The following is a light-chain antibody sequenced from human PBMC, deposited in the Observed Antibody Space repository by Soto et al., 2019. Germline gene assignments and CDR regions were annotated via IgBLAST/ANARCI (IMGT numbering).Light chain of an antibody. V-gene: IGKV1-39*01. CDR3: QQSYITPYT. J-gene: IGKJ2*01. CDR2: AAS. Sequence: DIQMTQSPSSLSASVGAGVTITCRASQSLSTHLNWYRQKPGTAPKLLIYAASSLQSGVPSRFSGSGSGTDFTLTISNLQPEDFATYFCQQSYITPYTFGQGSRLEI. CDR1: QSLSTH.